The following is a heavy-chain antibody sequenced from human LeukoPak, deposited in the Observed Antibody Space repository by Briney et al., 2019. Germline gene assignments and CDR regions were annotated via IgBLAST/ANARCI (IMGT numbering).Heavy chain of an antibody. CDR2: INHSGST. CDR3: ASLPLTPLDNWFDP. D-gene: IGHD2-2*03. CDR1: GGSFSGYY. Sequence: SETLSLTCAVYGGSFSGYYWSWVRQPPGTGLEWIGEINHSGSTNYNPSLKSRVTISVDTSKNQFSLKLSSVTAADTAVYYCASLPLTPLDNWFDPWGQGTLVTVSS. J-gene: IGHJ5*02. V-gene: IGHV4-34*01.